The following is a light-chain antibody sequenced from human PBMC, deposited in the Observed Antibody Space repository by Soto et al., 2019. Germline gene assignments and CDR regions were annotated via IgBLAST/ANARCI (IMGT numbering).Light chain of an antibody. Sequence: DIQMTQSPSSLSASVGDRVTITCRASQSISSYLNWYQQKPGKAPKLLIYAASSLQRGVPSRFSGSGSGTDFTRAISRLQHEDFATYYCQQSYSTPYTFGQGTKLEIK. CDR1: QSISSY. V-gene: IGKV1-39*01. J-gene: IGKJ2*01. CDR2: AAS. CDR3: QQSYSTPYT.